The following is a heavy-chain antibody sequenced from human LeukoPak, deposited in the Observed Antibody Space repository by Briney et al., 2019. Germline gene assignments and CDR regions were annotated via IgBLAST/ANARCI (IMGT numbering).Heavy chain of an antibody. CDR1: GGTFSSYA. CDR2: VLPFFGTA. CDR3: GGGDLLTGSPAW. V-gene: IGHV1-69*05. J-gene: IGHJ4*02. Sequence: ASVTVSCKASGGTFSSYAISWVRQAPGAGLEWMGGVLPFFGTATYAQQFLGSGAITTVDSTRTAFLELSSLVSEATAVYYCGGGDLLTGSPAWWGQGTPVTVSS. D-gene: IGHD3-9*01.